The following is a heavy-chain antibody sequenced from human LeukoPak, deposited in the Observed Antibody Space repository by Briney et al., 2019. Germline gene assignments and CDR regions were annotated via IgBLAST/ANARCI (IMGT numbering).Heavy chain of an antibody. CDR3: ARSRSSSWPNDAFEI. V-gene: IGHV4-59*01. CDR2: IYYSGST. J-gene: IGHJ3*02. CDR1: GGSISSYY. D-gene: IGHD6-13*01. Sequence: TPSETLSLTCTVSGGSISSYYWSWIRQPPGKGLEWIGYIYYSGSTNYNPSLKSRVTISVDTSKNQFSLKLSSVTAADTAVYYCARSRSSSWPNDAFEIWGQGTMVTVSS.